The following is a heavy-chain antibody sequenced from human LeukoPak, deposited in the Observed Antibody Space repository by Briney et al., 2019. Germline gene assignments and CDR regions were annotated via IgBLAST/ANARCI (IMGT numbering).Heavy chain of an antibody. CDR1: GVSISSSRNY. J-gene: IGHJ4*02. CDR2: IFYSGST. D-gene: IGHD2-15*01. V-gene: IGHV4-39*01. CDR3: ASLSGDFVY. Sequence: SETLSLTCSVSGVSISSSRNYWGWIRQPPGKGLEWIGSIFYSGSTYYNPSLESRVTISVDTSNNQFYLKLSSVTASDTAVYYCASLSGDFVYWGQGTLVTVSS.